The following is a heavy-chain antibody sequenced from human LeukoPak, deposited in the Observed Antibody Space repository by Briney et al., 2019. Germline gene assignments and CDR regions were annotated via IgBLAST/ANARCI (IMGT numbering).Heavy chain of an antibody. D-gene: IGHD2-2*01. J-gene: IGHJ3*02. CDR3: ARHQDFSSTSCYSGDAFDI. CDR1: GGTFSSYA. CDR2: IIPIFGTA. Sequence: SVKVSCKASGGTFSSYAISWVRQAPGQGLEWMGRIIPIFGTANYAQKFQGRVTITTDESTSRAYMELSSLRSEDTAVYYCARHQDFSSTSCYSGDAFDILGQGTMVTHSS. V-gene: IGHV1-69*05.